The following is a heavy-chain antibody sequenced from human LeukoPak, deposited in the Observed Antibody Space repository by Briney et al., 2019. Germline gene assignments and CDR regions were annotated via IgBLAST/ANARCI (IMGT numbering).Heavy chain of an antibody. Sequence: GGSLRLSCAASGFTFSSYAMHWVRQAPGKGLEWVAVISYDGSSKYYADSVKGRFTISRDNSKNTLYLQLNSLRAEDTAVYYCARPLGGVIALDAFDIWGQGTMVTVSS. J-gene: IGHJ3*02. D-gene: IGHD3-16*02. CDR2: ISYDGSSK. V-gene: IGHV3-30*04. CDR1: GFTFSSYA. CDR3: ARPLGGVIALDAFDI.